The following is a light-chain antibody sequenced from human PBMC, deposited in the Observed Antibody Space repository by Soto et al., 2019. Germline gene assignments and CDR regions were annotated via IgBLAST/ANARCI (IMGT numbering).Light chain of an antibody. CDR3: QQYAGSPRT. CDR2: DAS. CDR1: QFVSSNS. J-gene: IGKJ1*01. V-gene: IGKV3-20*01. Sequence: EIVLTQSPGTLSLSPGERATLSCRASQFVSSNSLAWYQQKRGQAPRLLIHDASSRSTGIPDRVSGSGSGTDFTLTISRLEPEDFAVYYCQQYAGSPRTFGQGTKVEVK.